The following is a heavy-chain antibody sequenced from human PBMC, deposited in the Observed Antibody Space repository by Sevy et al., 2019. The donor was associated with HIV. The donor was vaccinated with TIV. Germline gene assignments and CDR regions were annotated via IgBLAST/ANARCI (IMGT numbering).Heavy chain of an antibody. CDR1: GGSFSGYY. D-gene: IGHD3-22*01. CDR3: ARPYYYDSSGPTPDWFDP. J-gene: IGHJ5*02. Sequence: SETLSLACAVYGGSFSGYYWSWIRQPPGKGLEWIGEINHSGSTNYNPSLKSRVTISVDTSKNQISLKLSSVTAADTAVYYCARPYYYDSSGPTPDWFDPWGQGTLVTVSS. V-gene: IGHV4-34*01. CDR2: INHSGST.